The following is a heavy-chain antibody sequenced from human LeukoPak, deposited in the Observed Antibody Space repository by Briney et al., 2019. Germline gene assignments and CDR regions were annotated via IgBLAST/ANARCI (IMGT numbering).Heavy chain of an antibody. CDR1: GGSISSSGYY. CDR3: APTVVGPTGWFDP. V-gene: IGHV4-39*07. Sequence: PSETLSLTCTVSGGSISSSGYYWGWIRQPPGKGLEWIGSIYYSGSTYYNPSLKSRVTISVDTSKNQFSLKLSSVTAADTAVYYCAPTVVGPTGWFDPWGQGTLVTVSS. CDR2: IYYSGST. J-gene: IGHJ5*02. D-gene: IGHD1-26*01.